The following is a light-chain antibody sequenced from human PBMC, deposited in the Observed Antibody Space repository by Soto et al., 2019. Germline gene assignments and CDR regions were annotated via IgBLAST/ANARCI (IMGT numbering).Light chain of an antibody. CDR3: CIYAVTFYV. CDR1: SSDVGTYDF. J-gene: IGLJ1*01. CDR2: DVS. Sequence: QSALTQPRSVSGSPGQSVTISCTGTSSDVGTYDFVSWYQQHPGKAPRLMIFDVSERPSGVTDRFSGSKSGNTASLTISGLQAEDEAAYYCCIYAVTFYVFGTGTKLTVL. V-gene: IGLV2-11*01.